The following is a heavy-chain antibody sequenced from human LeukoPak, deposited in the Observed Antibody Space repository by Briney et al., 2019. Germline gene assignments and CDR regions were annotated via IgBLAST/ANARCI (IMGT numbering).Heavy chain of an antibody. Sequence: ASVKVSCKASGYTFTSYGLSWVRQAPGQGLEWMGWISPYNGNTNYVQKLQGRVTMTTDTSTSTVYMELSSLRSEDTAVYYCARDSGGYCSGGSCYPENYYYYYGMDVWGQGTTVTVSS. CDR3: ARDSGGYCSGGSCYPENYYYYYGMDV. CDR2: ISPYNGNT. J-gene: IGHJ6*02. CDR1: GYTFTSYG. D-gene: IGHD2-15*01. V-gene: IGHV1-18*01.